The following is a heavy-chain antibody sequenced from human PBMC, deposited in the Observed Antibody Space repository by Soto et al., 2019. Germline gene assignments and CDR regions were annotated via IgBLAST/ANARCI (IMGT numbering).Heavy chain of an antibody. Sequence: QLQLQESGSGLGKSSQTLSLTCTVSGGSITTSDYSWSWIRQPPGRALEWIGSIYHTGSTHYIPYLTSRLTMSLDQSTIHFSLELTSVTAADTALYSCVRERTIFGVAPGGGVDVWGQGTTVTVSS. J-gene: IGHJ6*02. D-gene: IGHD3-3*01. CDR3: VRERTIFGVAPGGGVDV. V-gene: IGHV4-30-2*01. CDR1: GGSITTSDYS. CDR2: IYHTGST.